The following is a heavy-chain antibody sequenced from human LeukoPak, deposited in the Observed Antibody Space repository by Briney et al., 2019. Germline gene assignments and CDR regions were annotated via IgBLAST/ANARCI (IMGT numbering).Heavy chain of an antibody. CDR1: GFTFSTYG. Sequence: GRSLRLSCAASGFTFSTYGMHWVRQAPGKGLEWVAVIWNDGSNKYYADSVKGRFTISRDNSKNTLYLQMNSLRAEDTAVYYCARGLEGLDYWGQGTLVTVSS. V-gene: IGHV3-33*01. CDR3: ARGLEGLDY. J-gene: IGHJ4*02. CDR2: IWNDGSNK.